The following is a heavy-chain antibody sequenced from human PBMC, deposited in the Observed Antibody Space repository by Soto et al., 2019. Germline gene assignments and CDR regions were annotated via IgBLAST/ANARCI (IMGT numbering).Heavy chain of an antibody. CDR1: GGSISSGGYY. D-gene: IGHD3-3*01. CDR2: IYYSGST. Sequence: SETLSLTCTFSGGSISSGGYYWRWIRQHPGKGLEWLGYIYYSGSTYYNPSLKSRVTISVDTSKNQFSLKLSSVTAADTAVYYCARDRYDFWSGYYHSWFAPWGQGTLVTVSS. J-gene: IGHJ5*02. V-gene: IGHV4-31*03. CDR3: ARDRYDFWSGYYHSWFAP.